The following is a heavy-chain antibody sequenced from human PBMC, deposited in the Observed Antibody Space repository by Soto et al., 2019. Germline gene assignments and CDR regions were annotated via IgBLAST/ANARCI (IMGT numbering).Heavy chain of an antibody. D-gene: IGHD2-15*01. CDR3: AKDRGYCSGGSCYPRYYFDY. J-gene: IGHJ4*02. V-gene: IGHV3-30*18. CDR1: GFTFSSYG. CDR2: ISYDGSNK. Sequence: GGSLRLSCAASGFTFSSYGMHWVRQAPGKGLEWVAVISYDGSNKYYADSVKGRFTISRDNSKNTLYLQMNSLRAEDTAVYYCAKDRGYCSGGSCYPRYYFDYWGQGTLVTVSS.